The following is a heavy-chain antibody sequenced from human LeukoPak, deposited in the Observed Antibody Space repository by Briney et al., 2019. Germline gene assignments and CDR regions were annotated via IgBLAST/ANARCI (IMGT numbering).Heavy chain of an antibody. Sequence: GESLKISCKISGYTFASYWIGWVRRMPGKGLEWMGIIYPGDSDTRYSPSFQGQVTVSADKSISTTYLQWSSLKASDTAMYYCARGRGVTGGLDYWGQGTLVTVSS. D-gene: IGHD3-16*01. CDR2: IYPGDSDT. J-gene: IGHJ4*02. CDR3: ARGRGVTGGLDY. CDR1: GYTFASYW. V-gene: IGHV5-51*01.